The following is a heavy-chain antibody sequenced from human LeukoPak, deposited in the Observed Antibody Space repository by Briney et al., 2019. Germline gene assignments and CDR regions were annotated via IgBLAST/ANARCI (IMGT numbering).Heavy chain of an antibody. CDR2: IQYDGSNK. CDR1: GFTFSSYG. CDR3: ANYSSMDV. V-gene: IGHV3-30*02. J-gene: IGHJ6*04. D-gene: IGHD6-13*01. Sequence: PGGSVRLSCAASGFTFSSYGMHWVRQAPGKGLEWVAFIQYDGSNKYYADSVKGRFTISRDNSKNTLYLQMNSLRAEDTAVYYCANYSSMDVWGKGTTVTVSS.